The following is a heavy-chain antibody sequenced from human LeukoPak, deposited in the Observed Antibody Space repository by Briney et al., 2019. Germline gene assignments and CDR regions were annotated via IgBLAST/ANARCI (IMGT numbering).Heavy chain of an antibody. J-gene: IGHJ4*02. CDR2: ITSSGSTI. CDR1: GFTFSSYE. Sequence: GGSLRLSCAASGFTFSSYEMNWVRQTPEKVLEWVSYITSSGSTIYYADSVKGRFTISRDNAKNSLYLQMNSLRAEDTAVYYCAREAGDQFDYWGQGTLVTVSS. D-gene: IGHD3-10*01. CDR3: AREAGDQFDY. V-gene: IGHV3-48*03.